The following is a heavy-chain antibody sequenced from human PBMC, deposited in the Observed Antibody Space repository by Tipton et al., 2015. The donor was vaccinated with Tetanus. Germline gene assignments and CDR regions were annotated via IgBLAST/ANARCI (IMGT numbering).Heavy chain of an antibody. CDR3: ARRRYTWNRGGFDI. CDR2: ISNGNP. V-gene: IGHV4-61*09. D-gene: IGHD1-20*01. J-gene: IGHJ3*02. CDR1: GGSISSDGAY. Sequence: TLSLTCTVSGGSISSDGAYWSWIRQPAGKGLEWIGHISNGNPDYSGSLKSRVALSVDTSKNEVSLKLRSVTAADTAVYYCARRRYTWNRGGFDIWGQGTLVTVST.